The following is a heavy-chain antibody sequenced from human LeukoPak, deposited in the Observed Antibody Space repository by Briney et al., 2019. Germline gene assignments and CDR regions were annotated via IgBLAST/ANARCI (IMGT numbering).Heavy chain of an antibody. CDR2: IYYSGST. J-gene: IGHJ4*02. V-gene: IGHV4-39*01. CDR3: ARYSGYDYVEYFDY. CDR1: GGSISSSSYY. Sequence: PSETLSLTCTVSGGSISSSSYYWGWIRQPPGKGLEWIGSIYYSGSTYYNPSLKSRVTISVGTSKNQFSLKLSSVTAADTAVYYCARYSGYDYVEYFDYWGQGTLVTVSS. D-gene: IGHD5-12*01.